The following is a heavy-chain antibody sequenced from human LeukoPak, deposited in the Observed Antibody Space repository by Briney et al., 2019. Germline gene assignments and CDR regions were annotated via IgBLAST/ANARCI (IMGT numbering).Heavy chain of an antibody. CDR2: IYTSGST. CDR1: GGSISSGSYY. D-gene: IGHD6-13*01. Sequence: TSQTLSLTCTVSGGSISSGSYYWSWIRQPAGKGLEWIGRIYTSGSTNYNPSLKSRVTISVDTSKNQFSLKLSSVTAADTAVYYCARGQQLDYYYYYMDVWGKGTTVTISS. J-gene: IGHJ6*03. CDR3: ARGQQLDYYYYYMDV. V-gene: IGHV4-61*02.